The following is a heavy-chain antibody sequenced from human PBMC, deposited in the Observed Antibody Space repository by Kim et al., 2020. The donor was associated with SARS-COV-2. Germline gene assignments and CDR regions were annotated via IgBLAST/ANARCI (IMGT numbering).Heavy chain of an antibody. D-gene: IGHD3-10*01. CDR2: ISAYNGNT. V-gene: IGHV1-18*04. CDR1: GYTFTSYG. Sequence: ASVKVSCKASGYTFTSYGISWVRQAPGQGLEWMGWISAYNGNTNYAQKLQGRVTMTTDTSTSTAYMELRSLRSDDTAVYYCASGNYYGSGSSYYYYYGMDVWGQGTTVTVSS. CDR3: ASGNYYGSGSSYYYYYGMDV. J-gene: IGHJ6*02.